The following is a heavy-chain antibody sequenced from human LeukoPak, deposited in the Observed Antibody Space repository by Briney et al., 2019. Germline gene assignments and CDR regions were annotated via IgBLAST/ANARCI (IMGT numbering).Heavy chain of an antibody. CDR2: IYSGGGT. D-gene: IGHD6-19*01. V-gene: IGHV3-53*01. CDR3: AKGSNVWPANYWYFDL. Sequence: GGSLRLSCAASGLYFPNAWMNWVRQAPGKGLEWVSVIYSGGGTYYADSVKGRFTISRDNAKNTLFLQMNSLRAEDTAVYFCAKGSNVWPANYWYFDLWGRGTLVTVSS. J-gene: IGHJ2*01. CDR1: GLYFPNAW.